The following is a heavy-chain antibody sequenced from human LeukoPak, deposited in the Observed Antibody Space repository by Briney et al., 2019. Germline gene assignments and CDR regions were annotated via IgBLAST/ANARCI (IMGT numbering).Heavy chain of an antibody. D-gene: IGHD4-17*01. CDR3: ARLYDGDYGYYFDY. Sequence: PGGSLRLSCAASGFTFSRSEMNWVRLAPGKGLEWLSYISDKGDLIYYADSVKGRFTISRDDAKNSLYLQMNSLRAEDTAVYCCARLYDGDYGYYFDYWGQGTLVTVSS. CDR2: ISDKGDLI. J-gene: IGHJ4*02. CDR1: GFTFSRSE. V-gene: IGHV3-48*03.